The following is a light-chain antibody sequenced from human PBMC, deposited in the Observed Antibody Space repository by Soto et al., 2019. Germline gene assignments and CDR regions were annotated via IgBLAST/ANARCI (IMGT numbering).Light chain of an antibody. CDR1: QGVSGSY. CDR3: QHYGSSPRT. CDR2: GAS. Sequence: EIVLTQSPGTLSLSPGERATLSCRASQGVSGSYLAWYQQKPGQAPRLLIYGASSRATGIPTRVTGSESGTDFTVTISRLEPEDFAVYYCQHYGSSPRTCGQGTKVEIK. J-gene: IGKJ1*01. V-gene: IGKV3-20*01.